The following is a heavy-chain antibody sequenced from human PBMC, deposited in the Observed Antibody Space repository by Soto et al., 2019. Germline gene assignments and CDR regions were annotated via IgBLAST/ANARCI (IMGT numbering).Heavy chain of an antibody. Sequence: EVQLVESGGGLVQPGGSLRLSCAASGFTFSNYWMNWVRQAPGKGLEWVANIKEDGSEKNYVDSVKGRFTISRDNAKNSLYLQMNSLSADDTAVFYCAKDGPDDSSGYFSFEYWGQGTLVTVSS. CDR3: AKDGPDDSSGYFSFEY. D-gene: IGHD3-22*01. V-gene: IGHV3-7*03. CDR1: GFTFSNYW. CDR2: IKEDGSEK. J-gene: IGHJ4*02.